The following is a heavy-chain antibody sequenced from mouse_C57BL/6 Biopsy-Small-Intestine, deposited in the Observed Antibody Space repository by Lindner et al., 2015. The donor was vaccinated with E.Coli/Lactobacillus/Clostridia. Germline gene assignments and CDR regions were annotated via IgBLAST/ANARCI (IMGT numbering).Heavy chain of an antibody. CDR2: INPSTGAT. CDR3: ARSYYDNLDY. CDR1: GYSFTGYY. Sequence: VQLQESGPELVKPGASVKISCKASGYSFTGYYMNWVKQSPEKSLEWIGEINPSTGATSYKQKFKGKATINVDKYSSTAYIQLKSLTSEDSAVYYCARSYYDNLDYWGQGTTLTVSS. D-gene: IGHD2-10*01. J-gene: IGHJ2*01. V-gene: IGHV1-42*01.